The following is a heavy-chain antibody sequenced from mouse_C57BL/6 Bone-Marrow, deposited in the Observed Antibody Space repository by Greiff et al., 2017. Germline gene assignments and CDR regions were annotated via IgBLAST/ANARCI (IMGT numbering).Heavy chain of an antibody. J-gene: IGHJ3*01. CDR3: ATSYYSNYAWFAY. Sequence: EVKLQQSGPGLAKPSQTLSLTCSVTGYSITSDYWNWIRKFPGNKLEYMGYISYSGSTYYNPSLKSRISITRDTSKNQYYLRLNSVTTEDTATYYCATSYYSNYAWFAYWGQGTLVTVSA. V-gene: IGHV3-8*01. CDR2: ISYSGST. D-gene: IGHD2-5*01. CDR1: GYSITSDY.